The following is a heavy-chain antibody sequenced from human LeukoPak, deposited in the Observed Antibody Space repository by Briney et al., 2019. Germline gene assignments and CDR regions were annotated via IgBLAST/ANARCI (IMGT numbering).Heavy chain of an antibody. CDR3: ARATPSRSGLNY. CDR2: IYYSGST. Sequence: SETLSLTCSVSGGSFSSGSYYWRWIRQPPGKGLDWIGYIYYSGSTSYNPSLKSRVTISVDTSKNQFSLKLSSVTAADTAVYYCARATPSRSGLNYWGQGTLVTVSS. V-gene: IGHV4-61*01. J-gene: IGHJ4*02. CDR1: GGSFSSGSYY. D-gene: IGHD6-19*01.